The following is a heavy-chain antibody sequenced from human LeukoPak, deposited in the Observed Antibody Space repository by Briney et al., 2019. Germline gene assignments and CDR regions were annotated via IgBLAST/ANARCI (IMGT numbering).Heavy chain of an antibody. J-gene: IGHJ4*02. D-gene: IGHD3-3*01. CDR1: GLTLNTYW. Sequence: GGSLRLSCAVSGLTLNTYWMHWVRQTPGKGLVWVSRTKSDGSGISHADSVKGRFAISRDNAKNTLYLQMNSLRGDDTAVYYCASGRWSDYLDHWGQGTLVTVSS. CDR2: TKSDGSGI. V-gene: IGHV3-74*01. CDR3: ASGRWSDYLDH.